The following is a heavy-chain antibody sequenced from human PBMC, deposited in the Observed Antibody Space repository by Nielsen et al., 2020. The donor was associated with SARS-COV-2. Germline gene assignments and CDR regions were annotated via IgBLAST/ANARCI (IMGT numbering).Heavy chain of an antibody. V-gene: IGHV3-30*03. CDR1: GFTFRNYG. CDR2: ISHDGNTL. D-gene: IGHD6-6*01. CDR3: AREGPDSSSSYFDY. Sequence: GESLKISCAAAGFTFRNYGMHWVRQAPGKGLEWVAIISHDGNTLYNAGSVKGRFTISRDNSENTMFLQMNSLRVDDTAVYYCAREGPDSSSSYFDYWGQGTLVTVSS. J-gene: IGHJ4*02.